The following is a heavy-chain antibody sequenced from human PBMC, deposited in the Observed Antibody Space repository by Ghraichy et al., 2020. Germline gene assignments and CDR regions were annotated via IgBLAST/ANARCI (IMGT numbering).Heavy chain of an antibody. CDR1: GYTFTSYG. Sequence: ASVKVSCKASGYTFTSYGISWVRQAPGQGLEWMGWISAYNGNTNYAQKLQGRVTMTTDTSTSTAYMELRSLRSDDTAVYYCARVVPAAGPYYYGMDVWGQGTTVTVSS. V-gene: IGHV1-18*01. D-gene: IGHD2-2*01. J-gene: IGHJ6*02. CDR3: ARVVPAAGPYYYGMDV. CDR2: ISAYNGNT.